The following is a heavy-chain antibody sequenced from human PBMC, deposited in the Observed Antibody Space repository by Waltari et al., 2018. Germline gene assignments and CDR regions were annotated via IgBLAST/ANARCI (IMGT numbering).Heavy chain of an antibody. CDR3: ARDSSGWGRVDV. CDR1: GFTFSSYW. CDR2: INSDGSST. Sequence: EVQLVESGGGLVQPGGSLRLSCAASGFTFSSYWMHWVRQAPGKGLGVVSRINSDGSSTSDADSVKGRFTISRDNAKNTLYLQMNSLRAEDTAVYYCARDSSGWGRVDVWGKGTTVTVSS. J-gene: IGHJ6*04. D-gene: IGHD6-19*01. V-gene: IGHV3-74*01.